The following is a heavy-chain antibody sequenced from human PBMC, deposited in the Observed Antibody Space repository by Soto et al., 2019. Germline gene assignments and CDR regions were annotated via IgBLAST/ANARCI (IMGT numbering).Heavy chain of an antibody. J-gene: IGHJ5*02. Sequence: QVQLVESGGGVVQPGRSLRLSCAASGFTFSSYGMHWVRQAPGKGLERVAVIWYDGSNKYYADSVKGRFTISRDNSKNTLYLQMNSLRAEDTAVYYCARAPYYYGSGSYRGSTFDPWGQGTLVTVSS. CDR1: GFTFSSYG. D-gene: IGHD3-10*01. CDR3: ARAPYYYGSGSYRGSTFDP. V-gene: IGHV3-33*01. CDR2: IWYDGSNK.